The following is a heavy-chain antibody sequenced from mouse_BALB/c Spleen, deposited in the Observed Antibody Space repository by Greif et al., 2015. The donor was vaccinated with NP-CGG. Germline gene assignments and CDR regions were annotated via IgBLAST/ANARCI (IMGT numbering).Heavy chain of an antibody. V-gene: IGHV1S130*01. Sequence: QVQLQQSGSVLVRPGAPVKLSCKASGYTFTSSWMHWAKQRPGQGLEWIGEIHPNSGNTNYNEKFKGKATLTVDTSSSTAYVDLSSLSSEDSAVYYCARCGYDAMDYWGQGTSVTVSS. CDR2: IHPNSGNT. CDR1: GYTFTSSW. J-gene: IGHJ4*01. CDR3: ARCGYDAMDY.